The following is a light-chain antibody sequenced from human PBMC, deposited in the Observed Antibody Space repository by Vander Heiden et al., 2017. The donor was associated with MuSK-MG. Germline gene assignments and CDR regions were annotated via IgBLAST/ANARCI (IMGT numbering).Light chain of an antibody. CDR3: QKYNSAPLT. CDR1: QGIRNH. V-gene: IGKV1-27*01. J-gene: IGKJ4*01. Sequence: DIQMTQSPSSLSASVGDRVTITCRASQGIRNHLAWYQQKPGKIPKLLISGASTLQSGVPSRFSGSGSGTDFTLTISSLQPEDVATYYCQKYNSAPLTFAGGTQVEIK. CDR2: GAS.